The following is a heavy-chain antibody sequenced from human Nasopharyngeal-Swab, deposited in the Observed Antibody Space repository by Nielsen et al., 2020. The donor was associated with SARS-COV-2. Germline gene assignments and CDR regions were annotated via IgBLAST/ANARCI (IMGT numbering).Heavy chain of an antibody. CDR2: INPNSGGT. D-gene: IGHD6-19*01. J-gene: IGHJ6*02. Sequence: ASVKVSCKASGYTFTGYYMHWVRQPPGQGLEWMGRINPNSGGTNYAQKFQGRVTMTRDTSISTAHMELSRLRSDDTAVYYCAREPTSVAGTGDYYYGMDVWGQGTTVTVSS. CDR3: AREPTSVAGTGDYYYGMDV. CDR1: GYTFTGYY. V-gene: IGHV1-2*06.